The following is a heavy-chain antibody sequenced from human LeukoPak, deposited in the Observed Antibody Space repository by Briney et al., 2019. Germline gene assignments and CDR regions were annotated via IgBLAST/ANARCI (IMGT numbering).Heavy chain of an antibody. J-gene: IGHJ4*02. CDR3: ARGRSDYYDSSGPDAEYYFDY. D-gene: IGHD3-22*01. V-gene: IGHV1-2*04. CDR2: INPNSGGT. Sequence: ASVTVSCKASGYTFTGYYMHWVRQAPGQGLEWMGWINPNSGGTNYAQKFQGWVTMTRDTSISTAYMELSRLRSDDTAVYYCARGRSDYYDSSGPDAEYYFDYWGQGTLVTVSS. CDR1: GYTFTGYY.